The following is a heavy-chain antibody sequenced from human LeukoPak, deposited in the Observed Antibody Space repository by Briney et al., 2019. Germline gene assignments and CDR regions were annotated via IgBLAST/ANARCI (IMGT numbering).Heavy chain of an antibody. CDR1: GFTFSSSW. V-gene: IGHV3-7*01. D-gene: IGHD2-21*01. Sequence: PGGSLRLSCAASGFTFSSSWMSWVRQAPGKGPEWVANINEDGSAKSSVDSVKGRFTISRDNAKDSLFLQMNSLRAEDTAIYYCASGDVWGQGTLVTVSS. CDR2: INEDGSAK. CDR3: ASGDV. J-gene: IGHJ4*02.